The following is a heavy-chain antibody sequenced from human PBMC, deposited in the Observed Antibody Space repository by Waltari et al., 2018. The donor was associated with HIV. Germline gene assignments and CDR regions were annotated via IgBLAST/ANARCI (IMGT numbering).Heavy chain of an antibody. D-gene: IGHD2-8*01. V-gene: IGHV3-23*01. Sequence: EVQLLESGGGLVQPGGSLRLSCNASGFTFRNFVRSWVGQAPGKGPEWVSALSGSGRTAAYADYVKGRFTISRDFSNNTLFLQMNNLRAEDTAVYFCAKSMRGLRPSAFDVWGQGTMVAISS. CDR3: AKSMRGLRPSAFDV. CDR2: LSGSGRTA. CDR1: GFTFRNFV. J-gene: IGHJ3*01.